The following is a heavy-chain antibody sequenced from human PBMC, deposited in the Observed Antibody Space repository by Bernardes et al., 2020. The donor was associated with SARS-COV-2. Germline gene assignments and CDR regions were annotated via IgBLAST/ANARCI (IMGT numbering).Heavy chain of an antibody. CDR1: GYTFTSYG. CDR2: ISAYNGNT. J-gene: IGHJ5*02. V-gene: IGHV1-18*01. D-gene: IGHD3-9*01. CDR3: ARDKRGVYDILTGYYADPSMRRFDP. Sequence: ASVKVSCKASGYTFTSYGISWVRQAPGQGLEWMGWISAYNGNTNYAQKLQGRVTMTTDTSTSTAYMELRSLRSDDTAVYYCARDKRGVYDILTGYYADPSMRRFDPWGQGTLVTVSS.